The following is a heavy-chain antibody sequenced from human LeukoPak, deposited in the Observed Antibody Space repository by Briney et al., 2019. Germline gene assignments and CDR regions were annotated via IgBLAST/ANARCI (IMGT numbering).Heavy chain of an antibody. CDR3: ARGGTPVFYYYMDV. D-gene: IGHD3-16*01. V-gene: IGHV1-2*02. CDR2: INPNSGGT. CDR1: GYTFTRNF. J-gene: IGHJ6*03. Sequence: ASVKVSCKASGYTFTRNFMHWVRQAPGQGLEWMGWINPNSGGTNYAQKFQVRVTLTSDTSISTVYMELSSLRSDDTAVYYCARGGTPVFYYYMDVWGKGTTVTVSS.